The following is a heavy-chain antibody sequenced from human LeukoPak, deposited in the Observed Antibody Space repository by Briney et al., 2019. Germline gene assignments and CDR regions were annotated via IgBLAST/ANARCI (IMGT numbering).Heavy chain of an antibody. D-gene: IGHD4-17*01. V-gene: IGHV3-30*02. J-gene: IGHJ4*02. Sequence: PGGSLRLSCAASGFIFSDFGIHWVRQAPGKGLEGVAFIRYDESNTYYGDSVKGRFTISRDNSKNTVYLQMNSLRADDTAVYYCVRVLTYGDYINFDFWGQGTLVIVS. CDR2: IRYDESNT. CDR1: GFIFSDFG. CDR3: VRVLTYGDYINFDF.